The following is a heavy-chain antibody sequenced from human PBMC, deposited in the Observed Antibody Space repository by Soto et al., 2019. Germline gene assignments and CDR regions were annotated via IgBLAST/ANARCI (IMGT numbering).Heavy chain of an antibody. Sequence: GGSLRLSCAASGFTFSSYSMNWVRQAPGKGLEWVSSISSSSSYIYYADSVKGRFTISRDNAKNSLYLQMNSLRAEDTAVYYCARDYDYIWGSYRPHPFDYWGQGTLVTVSS. CDR2: ISSSSSYI. V-gene: IGHV3-21*01. CDR3: ARDYDYIWGSYRPHPFDY. D-gene: IGHD3-16*02. CDR1: GFTFSSYS. J-gene: IGHJ4*02.